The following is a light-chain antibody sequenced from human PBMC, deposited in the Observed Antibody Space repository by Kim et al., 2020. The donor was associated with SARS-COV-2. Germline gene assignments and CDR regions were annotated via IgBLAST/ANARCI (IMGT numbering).Light chain of an antibody. J-gene: IGLJ3*02. Sequence: PGKTARSTCGGNNIESKSVHWYQQKPGQAPVLVIYYDSDRPSGIPERFSGSNSGNTATLTISRVEAGDEADYYCQVWDSSSDHPVFGGGTQLTVL. CDR1: NIESKS. CDR3: QVWDSSSDHPV. CDR2: YDS. V-gene: IGLV3-21*04.